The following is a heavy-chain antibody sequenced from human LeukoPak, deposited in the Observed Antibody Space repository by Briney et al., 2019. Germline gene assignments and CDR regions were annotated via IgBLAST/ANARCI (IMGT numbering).Heavy chain of an antibody. Sequence: SETLSLTCTVSGGSISSYYWSWIRQPPGKGLEWIGYIYYSGSTNYNPSLKSRVTISVDTSKNQFSLKLSSVTAADTAVYYCAREAMITFGGVIAPFDIWGQGTMVTVSS. J-gene: IGHJ3*02. CDR3: AREAMITFGGVIAPFDI. D-gene: IGHD3-16*02. V-gene: IGHV4-59*12. CDR2: IYYSGST. CDR1: GGSISSYY.